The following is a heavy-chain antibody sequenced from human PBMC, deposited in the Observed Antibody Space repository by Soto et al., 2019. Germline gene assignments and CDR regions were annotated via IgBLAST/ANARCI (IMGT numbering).Heavy chain of an antibody. Sequence: GGSLRLSCAASGFTFSTYWMNWVRQAPGKGLEWVANIKQDGSEKYYVDSVKGRFAISRDNAKDSLFLQINNLRAEDTAVYYCVRDWSTFWGMDVWGQGTTVTVSS. CDR1: GFTFSTYW. J-gene: IGHJ6*02. CDR3: VRDWSTFWGMDV. V-gene: IGHV3-7*01. CDR2: IKQDGSEK.